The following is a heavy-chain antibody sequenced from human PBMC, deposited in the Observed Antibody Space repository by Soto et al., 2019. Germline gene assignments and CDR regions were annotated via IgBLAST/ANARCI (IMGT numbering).Heavy chain of an antibody. CDR1: GYTFINYG. CDR3: VRDQGLRFLDWLFDY. D-gene: IGHD3-3*01. CDR2: ISANNGNT. V-gene: IGHV1-18*01. Sequence: ASVKVSCKASGYTFINYGISWVRQAPGQGLEWMGWISANNGNTNYPQNFQGRVTMTTDTSTSTAYMELRSLRSDDTAVYYCVRDQGLRFLDWLFDYWGQGILVTVSS. J-gene: IGHJ4*02.